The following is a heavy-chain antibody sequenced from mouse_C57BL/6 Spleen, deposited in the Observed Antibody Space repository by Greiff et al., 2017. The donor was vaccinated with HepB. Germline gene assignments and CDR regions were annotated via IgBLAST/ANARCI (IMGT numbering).Heavy chain of an antibody. CDR1: GYTFTDYE. CDR3: TRLTALDY. D-gene: IGHD4-1*01. CDR2: IDPETGGT. J-gene: IGHJ2*01. V-gene: IGHV1-15*01. Sequence: VQLQQSGAELVRPGASVTLSCKASGYTFTDYEMHWVRQTPVHGLEWIGTIDPETGGTAYNQKFKGKAILTAEKSSSTAYMELRSLKSEDSAVYYCTRLTALDYWGQGTTLTVSS.